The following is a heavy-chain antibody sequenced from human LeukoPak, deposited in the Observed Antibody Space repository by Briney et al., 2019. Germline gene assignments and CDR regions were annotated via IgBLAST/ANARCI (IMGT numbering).Heavy chain of an antibody. CDR1: GGSFSGYY. V-gene: IGHV4-34*01. D-gene: IGHD6-6*01. Sequence: PSETLSLTCAVYGGSFSGYYWSWIRQPPGKGLEWIGEINHSGSTNYNPSLKSRVTISVGTSKNQFSLKLSSVTAADTAVYYCARGIAARRPFDYWGQGTLVTVSS. CDR2: INHSGST. CDR3: ARGIAARRPFDY. J-gene: IGHJ4*02.